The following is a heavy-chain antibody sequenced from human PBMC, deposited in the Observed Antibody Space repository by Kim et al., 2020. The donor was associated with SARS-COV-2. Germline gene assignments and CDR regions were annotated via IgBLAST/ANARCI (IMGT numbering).Heavy chain of an antibody. CDR3: ARGRSNACDI. Sequence: EKYYVDSVKGRFTISRDNAKNSLDLQMNSLRAEDTAVYYCARGRSNACDIWGQGTMVTVSS. J-gene: IGHJ3*02. CDR2: EK. V-gene: IGHV3-7*01.